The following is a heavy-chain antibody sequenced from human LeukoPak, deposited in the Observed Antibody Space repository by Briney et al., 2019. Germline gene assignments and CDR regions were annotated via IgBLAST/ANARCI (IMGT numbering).Heavy chain of an antibody. J-gene: IGHJ4*02. Sequence: GGSLRLSCAASGFAFSSYAMSWVRQAPGKGLEWVSAISGSGGSTYYADSVKGRFTISRDNSKNTLYLQMNSLRAEDTAVYYCAKGDVVVPAAPDYWGQGTLVTVSS. V-gene: IGHV3-23*01. CDR2: ISGSGGST. CDR3: AKGDVVVPAAPDY. CDR1: GFAFSSYA. D-gene: IGHD2-2*01.